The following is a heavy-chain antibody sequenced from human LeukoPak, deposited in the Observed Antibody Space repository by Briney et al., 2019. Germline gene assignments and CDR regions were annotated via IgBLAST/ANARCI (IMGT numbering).Heavy chain of an antibody. Sequence: PGGSLRLSCAASGFTFGDYAMHWVRQAPGKGLEWVSLISGDGGSTYYADSVKGRFTISRDNSKNSLYLQMNSLRTEDTALYYCAKDIVGTPAWWLGGGGIGYWGQGTLVTVSS. V-gene: IGHV3-43*02. CDR1: GFTFGDYA. J-gene: IGHJ4*02. CDR2: ISGDGGST. D-gene: IGHD6-19*01. CDR3: AKDIVGTPAWWLGGGGIGY.